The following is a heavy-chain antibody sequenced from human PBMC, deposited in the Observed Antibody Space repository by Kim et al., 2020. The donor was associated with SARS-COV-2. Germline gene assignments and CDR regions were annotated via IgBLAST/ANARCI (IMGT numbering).Heavy chain of an antibody. J-gene: IGHJ6*02. V-gene: IGHV3-33*06. D-gene: IGHD4-17*01. CDR3: AKDLRDDYGDYWYNGMDV. Sequence: VKLRFTISRDHSKNTLYLQMNSLRAEDTAVYYCAKDLRDDYGDYWYNGMDVWGQGTAVTVSS.